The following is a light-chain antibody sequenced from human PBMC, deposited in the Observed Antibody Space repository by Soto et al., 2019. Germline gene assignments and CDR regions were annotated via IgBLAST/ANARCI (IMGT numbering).Light chain of an antibody. CDR2: SNN. V-gene: IGLV1-44*01. CDR3: AAWDDRLSGLV. J-gene: IGLJ2*01. CDR1: NSNIGSNT. Sequence: QSVLTQPPSASGTPGQRVTISCSGSNSNIGSNTVNWYQQLPGTAPKLLIYSNNQRPSGVPGRFSDSKSGTSASLAISGLQSEDEADYYCAAWDDRLSGLVFGRGTKLTVL.